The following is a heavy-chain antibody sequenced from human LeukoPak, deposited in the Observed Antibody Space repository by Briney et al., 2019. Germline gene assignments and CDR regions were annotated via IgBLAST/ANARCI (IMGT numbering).Heavy chain of an antibody. CDR1: GGSISSSSYY. CDR3: ARPRFYSGSYSDWDY. J-gene: IGHJ4*02. V-gene: IGHV4-39*01. Sequence: SETLSLTCTVSGGSISSSSYYWGWIRQPPGKGLEWIGSIYYSGSTYYNSSLKSRVTISVDTSKNQFSLKLSSVTAADTAVYYCARPRFYSGSYSDWDYWGQGTLVTVSS. CDR2: IYYSGST. D-gene: IGHD1-26*01.